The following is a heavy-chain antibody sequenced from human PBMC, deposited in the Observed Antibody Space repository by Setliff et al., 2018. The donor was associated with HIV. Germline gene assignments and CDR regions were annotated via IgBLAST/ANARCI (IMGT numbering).Heavy chain of an antibody. CDR3: ARDQKWRSHYYDSIVSSYYFDY. J-gene: IGHJ4*02. V-gene: IGHV1-46*01. CDR1: GYTFTNYY. CDR2: INPSGGST. Sequence: SVKVSCKASGYTFTNYYMHWVRQAPGQGPEWMGIINPSGGSTTYAQKFQGRVTMTRDTSTSTFYMELSSLRSEDTAVYYCARDQKWRSHYYDSIVSSYYFDYWGQGTLVTVS. D-gene: IGHD3-22*01.